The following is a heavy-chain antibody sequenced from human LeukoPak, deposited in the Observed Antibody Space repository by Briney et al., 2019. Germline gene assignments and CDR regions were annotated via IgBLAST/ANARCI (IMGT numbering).Heavy chain of an antibody. J-gene: IGHJ4*02. CDR3: ARDVGYFRFDY. Sequence: PGGSLRLSCAASEFTFSNYWMTWVRQAPGKGLEWVANIKEDGSDKYYVDSVKGRFTISRDNAKNSLYLQMNNLRAEDTAVHYCARDVGYFRFDYWGQGTLVTVSS. D-gene: IGHD5-18*01. V-gene: IGHV3-7*01. CDR2: IKEDGSDK. CDR1: EFTFSNYW.